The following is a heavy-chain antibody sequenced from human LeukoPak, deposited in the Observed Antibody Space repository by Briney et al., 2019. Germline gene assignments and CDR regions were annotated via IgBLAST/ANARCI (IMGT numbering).Heavy chain of an antibody. CDR1: GDSISSYY. CDR3: ARYGDVYNFDY. V-gene: IGHV4-59*01. D-gene: IGHD5-24*01. CDR2: IYYSGST. J-gene: IGHJ4*02. Sequence: PSETLSLTCTVSGDSISSYYWNWIRQPPGKGLEWIGYIYYSGSTNYNPSLKSRVTISVDTSKNQFSLKLSSVTAADTAVYYCARYGDVYNFDYWGQGTLVTVSS.